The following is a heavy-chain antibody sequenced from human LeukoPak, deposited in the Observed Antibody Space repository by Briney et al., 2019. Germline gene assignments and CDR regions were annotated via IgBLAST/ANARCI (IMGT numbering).Heavy chain of an antibody. D-gene: IGHD3-22*01. CDR1: GYTFTGYF. CDR2: INPNSGGT. V-gene: IGHV1-2*02. J-gene: IGHJ2*01. CDR3: ARDSSGYYFKSSWYFDL. Sequence: ASVKVSCKASGYTFTGYFMHWVRQAPGQGLEWMGWINPNSGGTNYAQKFQGRVTMTRDTSISTAYMELSRLRSDDTAVYYCARDSSGYYFKSSWYFDLWGRGTLVTVSS.